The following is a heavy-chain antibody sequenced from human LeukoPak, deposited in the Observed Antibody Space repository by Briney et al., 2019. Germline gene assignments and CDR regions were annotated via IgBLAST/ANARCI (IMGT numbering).Heavy chain of an antibody. CDR3: GIFMDVVPGSMS. J-gene: IGHJ4*02. V-gene: IGHV4-34*01. D-gene: IGHD2-2*01. CDR2: TSHGGIT. CDR1: DGSLINYY. Sequence: PSETLSLTCGVYDGSLINYYCHCIRQAPGKGLEWIGETSHGGITKHNPSLKSRVTMSQDTSKRQFSLKMNSMTAADTGVYYCGIFMDVVPGSMSWGLGTLVTVSS.